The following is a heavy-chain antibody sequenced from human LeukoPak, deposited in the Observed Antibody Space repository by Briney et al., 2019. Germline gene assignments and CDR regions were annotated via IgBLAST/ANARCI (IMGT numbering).Heavy chain of an antibody. CDR3: AGASTSGWLLYYYYYMDV. CDR2: IYYSGST. D-gene: IGHD2-15*01. V-gene: IGHV4-39*07. J-gene: IGHJ6*03. CDR1: GGSISSSSYY. Sequence: PSETLSLTCTVSGGSISSSSYYWGWIRQPPGKGLEWIGSIYYSGSTYYNPSLKSRVTISVDTSKNQFSLKLSSVTAADTAVYYCAGASTSGWLLYYYYYMDVWGKGTTVTVSS.